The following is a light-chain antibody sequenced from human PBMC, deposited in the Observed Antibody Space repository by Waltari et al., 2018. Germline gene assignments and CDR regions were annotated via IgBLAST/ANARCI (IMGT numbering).Light chain of an antibody. CDR1: SLRTSY. J-gene: IGLJ2*01. CDR3: SSRDSSASHVL. Sequence: SSELTQDSAVSVALGQTVTITCQGASLRTSYAWWYQQKSGQAPILVLYGKNKRPTGVQDLFCGYNSESTTSLTITGAQAEDDADYYCSSRDSSASHVLFAGGTKLTGL. V-gene: IGLV3-19*01. CDR2: GKN.